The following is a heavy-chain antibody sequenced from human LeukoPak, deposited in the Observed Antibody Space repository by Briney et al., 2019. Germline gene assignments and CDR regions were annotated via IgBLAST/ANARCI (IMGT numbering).Heavy chain of an antibody. V-gene: IGHV1-69*04. CDR3: ARDHPGIAVAGRGY. CDR2: IIPILGTA. CDR1: GGTFSSYA. D-gene: IGHD6-19*01. Sequence: SVKVSCKASGGTFSSYAISWVRQAPGQGLEWMGRIIPILGTANYAQKFQGRVTITADKSTSTAYMELSSLRSEDTAVYYCARDHPGIAVAGRGYWGQGTLVTVSS. J-gene: IGHJ4*02.